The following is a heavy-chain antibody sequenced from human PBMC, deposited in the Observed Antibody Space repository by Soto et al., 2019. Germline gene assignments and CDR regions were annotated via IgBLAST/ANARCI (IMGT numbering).Heavy chain of an antibody. CDR1: GFTFSSYS. CDR3: ARGGLWSKSFDY. Sequence: GGSLRLSCAASGFTFSSYSMNWVRQAPGKGLEWVSSISSSSSYIYYADSVKGRFTISRDNAKNSLYLQMNSLRAEDTAVYYCARGGLWSKSFDYWGQGTLVTVSS. J-gene: IGHJ4*02. D-gene: IGHD3-3*01. V-gene: IGHV3-21*01. CDR2: ISSSSSYI.